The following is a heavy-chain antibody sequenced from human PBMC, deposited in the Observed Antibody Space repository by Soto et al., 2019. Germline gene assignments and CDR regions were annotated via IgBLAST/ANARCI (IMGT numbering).Heavy chain of an antibody. Sequence: ASVKLSCNASGYTFTSDYMHWVRQAPGQGLEWMGIINPSGGSTSYAQKFQGRVTMTRDTSTSTVYMELSSLRSEDTAVYYCARDMVVVHPSGMDVWGQGTTVTVS. CDR3: ARDMVVVHPSGMDV. V-gene: IGHV1-46*01. CDR2: INPSGGST. D-gene: IGHD2-15*01. CDR1: GYTFTSDY. J-gene: IGHJ6*02.